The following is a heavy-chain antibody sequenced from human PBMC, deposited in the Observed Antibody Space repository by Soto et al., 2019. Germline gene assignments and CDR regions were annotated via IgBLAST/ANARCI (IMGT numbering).Heavy chain of an antibody. V-gene: IGHV3-48*02. CDR1: GFTFSSYR. J-gene: IGHJ4*02. CDR2: ISSSSDSI. CDR3: VRGDSSGWDFAY. Sequence: EVQVVESGGGLGQPGGSLRLSCAASGFTFSSYRMNLVRQAPGKGLEWVSYISSSSDSIYYADSVKGRFTISRDNAKNALYLQMNSLRDEDTAVYYCVRGDSSGWDFAYWGQGTLVTVSS. D-gene: IGHD6-19*01.